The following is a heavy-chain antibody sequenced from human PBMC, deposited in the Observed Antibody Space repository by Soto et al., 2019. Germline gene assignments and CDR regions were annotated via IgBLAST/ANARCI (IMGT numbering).Heavy chain of an antibody. V-gene: IGHV1-69*01. CDR2: IIPIFGTA. Sequence: QVQLVQSGAEVKKPGSSVKVSCKASGGTFSSYAISWVRQAPGQGLEWMGGIIPIFGTANYAQKIQGRVTITADESTSTAYMELSSLRSEDTAVYYCARAPGDIRFYHQLLRPGMDVWGQGTTVTVSS. CDR1: GGTFSSYA. J-gene: IGHJ6*02. CDR3: ARAPGDIRFYHQLLRPGMDV. D-gene: IGHD2-2*01.